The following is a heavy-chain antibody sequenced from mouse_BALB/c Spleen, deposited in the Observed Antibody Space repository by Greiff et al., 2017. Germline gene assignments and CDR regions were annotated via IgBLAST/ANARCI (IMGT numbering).Heavy chain of an antibody. CDR2: ISSGGST. Sequence: EVKLMESGGGLVKPGGSLKLSCAASGFTFSSYAMAWVRQTPEKRLEWVASISSGGSTYYPDSVKGRFTISKDNARNILYLQMSSLRSEDTAMYYCARADGYDFAYWGQGTLVTVSA. CDR3: ARADGYDFAY. V-gene: IGHV5-6-5*01. D-gene: IGHD2-2*01. J-gene: IGHJ3*01. CDR1: GFTFSSYA.